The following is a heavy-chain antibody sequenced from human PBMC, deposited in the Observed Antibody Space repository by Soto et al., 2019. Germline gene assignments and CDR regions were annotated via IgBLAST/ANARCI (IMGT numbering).Heavy chain of an antibody. CDR1: GFPFTDYG. V-gene: IGHV1-18*01. Sequence: QVQLVQSGAELKKPGASVKVSCKASGFPFTDYGFTWVRQAPGEGLEWMGWISAYTGNTNYAQKVQGRVTMSTDTSTSTAYLELRSLRSDDTAVYYCARGPESRSTAYFDYWGQGTLVTVSS. D-gene: IGHD2-2*01. CDR2: ISAYTGNT. CDR3: ARGPESRSTAYFDY. J-gene: IGHJ4*02.